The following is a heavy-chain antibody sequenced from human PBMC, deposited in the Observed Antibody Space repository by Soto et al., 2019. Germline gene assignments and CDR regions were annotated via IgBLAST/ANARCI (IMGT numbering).Heavy chain of an antibody. Sequence: TLSLTCTVSGGSISSGASYWSWIRQHAGKGLEWIGYIYYSGSTYYNPCLKSRVTISLDTSRNQFSLRLSSVTDADTAVYYCARDIAGRPNWFDSCGQGPLVT. D-gene: IGHD6-6*01. V-gene: IGHV4-31*03. CDR1: GGSISSGASY. J-gene: IGHJ5*01. CDR3: ARDIAGRPNWFDS. CDR2: IYYSGST.